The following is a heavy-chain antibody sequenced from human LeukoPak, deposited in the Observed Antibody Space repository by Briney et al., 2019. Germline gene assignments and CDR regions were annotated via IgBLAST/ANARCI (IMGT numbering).Heavy chain of an antibody. CDR3: ARANFLYCSSSTCLFDY. V-gene: IGHV3-21*04. J-gene: IGHJ4*02. D-gene: IGHD2-2*01. CDR1: GFTFSSYS. CDR2: ISSSSSYI. Sequence: GGSLRLSCAASGFTFSSYSMNWVRQAPGKGLEWVSSISSSSSYIYYAASVKGRFTISRDNAKNSLYLQMNSLRAEDTAVYYCARANFLYCSSSTCLFDYWGQGTLVTVS.